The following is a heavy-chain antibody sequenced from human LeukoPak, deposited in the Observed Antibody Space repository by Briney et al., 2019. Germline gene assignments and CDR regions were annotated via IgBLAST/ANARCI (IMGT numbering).Heavy chain of an antibody. D-gene: IGHD6-6*01. V-gene: IGHV3-48*01. CDR2: ISSSSSTI. J-gene: IGHJ4*02. CDR1: GFTFSSYA. CDR3: ARDYQSSSAGACGY. Sequence: PGRSLRLSCAASGFTFSSYAMHWVRQAPGKGLEWVSYISSSSSTIYYADSVKGRFTISRDNAKNSLYLQMNSLRAEDTAVYYCARDYQSSSAGACGYWGQGTLVTVSS.